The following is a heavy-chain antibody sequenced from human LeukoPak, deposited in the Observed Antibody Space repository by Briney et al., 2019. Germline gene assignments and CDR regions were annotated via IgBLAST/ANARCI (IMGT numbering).Heavy chain of an antibody. CDR2: ISSSSSTI. J-gene: IGHJ6*02. V-gene: IGHV3-48*02. CDR1: GFTFSSYS. Sequence: GGSLRLSCAASGFTFSSYSMNWVRQAPGKGLEWVSYISSSSSTIYYADSVKGRFTISRDNAKNSLYLQMNSLRDEDTAVYYCARPMVRGVIRSYYHYGMDVWGQGTTVTVSS. CDR3: ARPMVRGVIRSYYHYGMDV. D-gene: IGHD3-10*01.